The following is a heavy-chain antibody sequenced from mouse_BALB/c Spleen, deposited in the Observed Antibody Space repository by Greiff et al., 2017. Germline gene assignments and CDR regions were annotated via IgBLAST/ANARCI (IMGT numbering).Heavy chain of an antibody. CDR3: TDTMDY. V-gene: IGHV6-3*01. CDR1: GFTFSSYW. CDR2: IRLKSDNYAT. J-gene: IGHJ4*01. Sequence: EVQLVESGGGLVQPGGSMKLSCVASGFTFSSYWMSWVRQSPEKGLEWVAEIRLKSDNYATHYAESVKGKFTISRDDSKSRLYLQMNSLRAEDTGIYYCTDTMDYWGQGTSVTVSS.